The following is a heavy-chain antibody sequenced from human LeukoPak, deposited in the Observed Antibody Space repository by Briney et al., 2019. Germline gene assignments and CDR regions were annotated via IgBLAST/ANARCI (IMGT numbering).Heavy chain of an antibody. CDR2: IIPILGVA. D-gene: IGHD5-12*01. CDR3: ARGTLDIVATGDWFDP. Sequence: SVKVSCKASGCTFSSYAISWVRQAPGQGLEWMGRIIPILGVANYAQKFQGRVTITADKSTSTAYMELSSLRSEDTAVYYCARGTLDIVATGDWFDPWGQGTLVTVSS. V-gene: IGHV1-69*04. CDR1: GCTFSSYA. J-gene: IGHJ5*02.